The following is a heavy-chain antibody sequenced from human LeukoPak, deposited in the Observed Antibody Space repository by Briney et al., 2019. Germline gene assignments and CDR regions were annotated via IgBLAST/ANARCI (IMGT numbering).Heavy chain of an antibody. CDR2: INAGNGNT. CDR1: GYTFTSYG. CDR3: AREGESYYGSGSYWVLGWFDC. Sequence: ASVKVSCKASGYTFTSYGMHWVRQAPGQSLEWMGWINAGNGNTKYSQKFQGRVTITRDTSASTASMELSSLRSEDTAVYYCAREGESYYGSGSYWVLGWFDCWGQGTLVTVSS. V-gene: IGHV1-3*01. D-gene: IGHD3-10*01. J-gene: IGHJ5*01.